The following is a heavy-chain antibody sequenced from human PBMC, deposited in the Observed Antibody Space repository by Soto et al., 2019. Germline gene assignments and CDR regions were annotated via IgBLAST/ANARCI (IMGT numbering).Heavy chain of an antibody. Sequence: GGSLRLSCAASGFTFSSYSMDWVRQAPGKGLECVSYISSGGSTLYYADSVKGRFTVSRDNAKNSLYLQMNSLRAEDTAVYYCARGLGSSSAGYYYMDVWGKGTTVTVSS. J-gene: IGHJ6*03. V-gene: IGHV3-48*01. CDR3: ARGLGSSSAGYYYMDV. D-gene: IGHD6-6*01. CDR2: ISSGGSTL. CDR1: GFTFSSYS.